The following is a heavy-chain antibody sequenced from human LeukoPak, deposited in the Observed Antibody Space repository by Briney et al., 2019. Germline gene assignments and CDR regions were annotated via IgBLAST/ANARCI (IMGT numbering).Heavy chain of an antibody. CDR2: IYYSGST. CDR1: GGSISSYY. Sequence: PSETLSLTCTVSGGSISSYYWSWIRQPPGKGLEWIGYIYYSGSTNYNPSLKSRVTISVDTSKNQFSLKLSSVTAADTAVYYCARDLEDSGYDSFGYWGQGTLVTVSS. CDR3: ARDLEDSGYDSFGY. J-gene: IGHJ4*02. D-gene: IGHD5-12*01. V-gene: IGHV4-59*01.